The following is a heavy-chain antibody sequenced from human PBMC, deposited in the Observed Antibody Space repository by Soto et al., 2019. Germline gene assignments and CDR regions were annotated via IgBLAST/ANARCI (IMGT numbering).Heavy chain of an antibody. CDR3: ARVTTVTTDAFDI. CDR1: GFTFSSYW. D-gene: IGHD4-17*01. J-gene: IGHJ3*02. V-gene: IGHV3-7*03. CDR2: IKQDGSEK. Sequence: GGSLRLSCAASGFTFSSYWMSWVRQSPGKGLEWVANIKQDGSEKYYVDSVKGRFTISRDNAKNSLYLQMNSLRAEDTAVYYCARVTTVTTDAFDIWGQGTMVTVSS.